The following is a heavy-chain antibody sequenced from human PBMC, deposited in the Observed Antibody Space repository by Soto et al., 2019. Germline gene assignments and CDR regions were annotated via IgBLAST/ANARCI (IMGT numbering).Heavy chain of an antibody. J-gene: IGHJ4*02. CDR1: GFTFSSFG. Sequence: VQLVESGGGVAQPGRSLRLSCAASGFTFSSFGMHWVRQAPGKGLEWVALIWNDGSNKKYADSVRGRFTISRDNSKNTLYLQMNSLRAEDTGVYYCARDTNWNHADYWGQGTLVTVSS. V-gene: IGHV3-33*01. CDR2: IWNDGSNK. CDR3: ARDTNWNHADY. D-gene: IGHD1-1*01.